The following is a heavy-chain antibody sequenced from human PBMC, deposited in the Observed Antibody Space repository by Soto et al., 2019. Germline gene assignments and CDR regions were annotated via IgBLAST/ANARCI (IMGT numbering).Heavy chain of an antibody. CDR2: ISYDGSNK. CDR3: AKGPRVVVVVAFDY. V-gene: IGHV3-30*18. Sequence: QVQLVESGGGMVQPGRSLRLSCAASGFTFSSYGMHWVRQAPGKGLEWVAVISYDGSNKYYADSVKGRFTISRDNSKNTLYLQMNSLRAEDTAVYYCAKGPRVVVVVAFDYWGQGTLVTVSS. J-gene: IGHJ4*02. CDR1: GFTFSSYG. D-gene: IGHD2-15*01.